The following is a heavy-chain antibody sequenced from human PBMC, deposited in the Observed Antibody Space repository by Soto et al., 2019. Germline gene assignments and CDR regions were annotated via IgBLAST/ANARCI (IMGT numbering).Heavy chain of an antibody. J-gene: IGHJ5*02. CDR3: ATNKFSSSWHYWFDP. CDR2: FDPEDGET. V-gene: IGHV1-24*01. D-gene: IGHD6-13*01. CDR1: GYTLTELS. Sequence: GASVKVSCKVSGYTLTELSMHCVRQAPGKGLEWMGGFDPEDGETIYAQKFQGRVTMTEDTSTDTAYMELSSLRSEDTAVYYCATNKFSSSWHYWFDPWGQGTLVTVSS.